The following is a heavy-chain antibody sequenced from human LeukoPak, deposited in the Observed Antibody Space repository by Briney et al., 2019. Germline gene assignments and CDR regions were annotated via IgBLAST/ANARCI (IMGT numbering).Heavy chain of an antibody. V-gene: IGHV1-8*01. D-gene: IGHD1-26*01. Sequence: ASVKVSCKASGYTFTSYDINWVRQATGQGLEWMGWMNPNSGNTGYAQKFQGRVTMTRNTSISTAYMGLSSLRSEDTAVYYCARGIRRWELLRFVFWFDPWGQGTLVTVSS. CDR3: ARGIRRWELLRFVFWFDP. J-gene: IGHJ5*02. CDR2: MNPNSGNT. CDR1: GYTFTSYD.